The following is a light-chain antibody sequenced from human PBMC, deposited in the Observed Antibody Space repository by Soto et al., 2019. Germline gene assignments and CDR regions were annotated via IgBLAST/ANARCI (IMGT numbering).Light chain of an antibody. J-gene: IGKJ1*01. CDR2: EAS. Sequence: LHMIQSPSTLSASVGDRVTIGCRASQSVSSWLAWYQQKPGKAPKLLIYEASTLKSGIPARFSGSGSGTEFTLTISSLQPDDFATYYCQHYNSYSEAFGQGTKVDIK. CDR3: QHYNSYSEA. CDR1: QSVSSW. V-gene: IGKV1-5*03.